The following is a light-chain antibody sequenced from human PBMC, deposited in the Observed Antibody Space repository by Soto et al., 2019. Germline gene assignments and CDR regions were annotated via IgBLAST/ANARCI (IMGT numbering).Light chain of an antibody. Sequence: AIQMTQSPSSLSASVGDRVTITCRASQDIRNHLAWYQQKPGTAPKVLISAASSLQTGVPSRFSGSGSGTDFTLTISSLQPEDFAPYYCLQDFNFPFTFGQGTKLEVK. CDR2: AAS. CDR3: LQDFNFPFT. CDR1: QDIRNH. V-gene: IGKV1-6*01. J-gene: IGKJ2*01.